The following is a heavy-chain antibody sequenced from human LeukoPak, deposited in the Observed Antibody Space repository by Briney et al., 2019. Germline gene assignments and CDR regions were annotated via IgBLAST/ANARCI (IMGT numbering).Heavy chain of an antibody. CDR1: GFTFRTYT. V-gene: IGHV3-23*01. J-gene: IGHJ6*04. Sequence: GGSLRLSCAASGFTFRTYTMNWIRQAPGEGLQWVSAISGSADGTYYSDSVKGRFTTSRDNSNNTLYLQMHSLRVEDTAIYYCARDPSSLSMDAWGKGTTVTVSS. CDR3: ARDPSSLSMDA. CDR2: ISGSADGT.